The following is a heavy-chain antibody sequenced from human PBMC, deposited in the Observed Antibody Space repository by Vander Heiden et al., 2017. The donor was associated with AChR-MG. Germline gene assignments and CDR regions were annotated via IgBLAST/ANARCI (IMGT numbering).Heavy chain of an antibody. Sequence: EVQLVQSGAEVKKPGESLKISCKGSGYSFTSYWIGWVRQMPGKGLDWMGIIYPGDSDTRYSTSFQGQGTISADKSISTAYRQWSSLKASETAMYYCARQAVYGSSTSCYHSFDYWCQVTLVTDSS. CDR2: IYPGDSDT. CDR3: ARQAVYGSSTSCYHSFDY. CDR1: GYSFTSYW. J-gene: IGHJ4*02. V-gene: IGHV5-51*01. D-gene: IGHD2-2*01.